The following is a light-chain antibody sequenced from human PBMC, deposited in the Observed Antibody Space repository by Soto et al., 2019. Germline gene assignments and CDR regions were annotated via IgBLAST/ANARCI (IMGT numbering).Light chain of an antibody. CDR2: GAS. V-gene: IGKV3-15*01. CDR3: QQYGSSPPT. J-gene: IGKJ5*01. CDR1: QSVNNN. Sequence: ETLMTQSPATLSVSPGERATLSCRASQSVNNNLAWYQQKLGQAPRVLIYGASTRATGIPARFTGSGSGTDFTLTISRLEPEDFAVYYCQQYGSSPPTFGQGTRLEI.